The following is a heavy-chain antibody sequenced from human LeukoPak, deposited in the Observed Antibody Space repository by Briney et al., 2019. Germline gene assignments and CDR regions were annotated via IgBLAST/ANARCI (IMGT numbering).Heavy chain of an antibody. CDR3: ARDGNPSYYYDSSGYKTADY. CDR1: GYTFTGYY. D-gene: IGHD3-22*01. Sequence: ASVKVSCKASGYTFTGYYMHWVRQAPGQGLEWMGWINPNSGGTNYAQKFQGRVTMTRDTSISTAYMELSRLRSDDTAVHYCARDGNPSYYYDSSGYKTADYWGQGTLVTVSS. CDR2: INPNSGGT. J-gene: IGHJ4*02. V-gene: IGHV1-2*02.